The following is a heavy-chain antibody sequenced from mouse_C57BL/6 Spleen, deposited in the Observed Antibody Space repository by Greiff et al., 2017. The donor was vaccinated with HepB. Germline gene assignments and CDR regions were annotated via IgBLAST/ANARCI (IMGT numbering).Heavy chain of an antibody. CDR3: ARWAITTVVAPYFDY. V-gene: IGHV1-7*01. Sequence: VQLQESGAELAKPGASVKLSCKASGYTFTSYWMHWVKQRPGQGLEWIGYINPSSGYTKYNQKFKDKATLTADKSSSTAYMQLTSLTYEDSAVYYCARWAITTVVAPYFDYWGQGTTLTVSS. D-gene: IGHD1-1*01. CDR2: INPSSGYT. CDR1: GYTFTSYW. J-gene: IGHJ2*01.